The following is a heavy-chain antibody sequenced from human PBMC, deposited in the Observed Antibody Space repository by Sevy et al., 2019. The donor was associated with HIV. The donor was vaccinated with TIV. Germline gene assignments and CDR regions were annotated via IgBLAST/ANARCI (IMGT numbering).Heavy chain of an antibody. CDR2: IQYDGSNK. J-gene: IGHJ4*02. Sequence: GGSLRPSGAASGFSYSSYGMHWVRQAPGKGRGGVAYIQYDGSNKDYADSVKGRFTISRENSKNTLDLQMNSLRVEDTAVYYCVKEGGGEGGDHWGQGTLVTVSS. V-gene: IGHV3-30*02. CDR1: GFSYSSYG. D-gene: IGHD2-21*01. CDR3: VKEGGGEGGDH.